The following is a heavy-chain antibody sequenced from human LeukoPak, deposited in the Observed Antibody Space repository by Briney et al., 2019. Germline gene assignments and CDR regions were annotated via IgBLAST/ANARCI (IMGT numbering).Heavy chain of an antibody. CDR1: GFTFDDYA. CDR2: ISWNSGSI. V-gene: IGHV3-9*01. J-gene: IGHJ4*02. D-gene: IGHD6-6*01. CDR3: AKDIGYSSSSGVDY. Sequence: GRSLRLSCAASGFTFDDYAMHWVRQAPGKGLEWVSGISWNSGSIGYADSVKGRFTVSRDNAKNSLYLQMNSLRAEDTALYYCAKDIGYSSSSGVDYWGQGTLVTVSS.